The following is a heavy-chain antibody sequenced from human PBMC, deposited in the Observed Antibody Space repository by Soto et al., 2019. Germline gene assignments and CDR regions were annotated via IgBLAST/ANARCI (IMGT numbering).Heavy chain of an antibody. CDR2: ISNSAYT. Sequence: VGSLRLSCAASGFTFSHYELNWVRQAPGRGLEWISYISNSAYTNYADSVKGRFTISRDNAKNSLYLQMNSLRAEDTAVYYCARGIAVAGTWWFDSWGQGTLVTVSS. CDR1: GFTFSHYE. V-gene: IGHV3-48*03. D-gene: IGHD6-19*01. J-gene: IGHJ5*01. CDR3: ARGIAVAGTWWFDS.